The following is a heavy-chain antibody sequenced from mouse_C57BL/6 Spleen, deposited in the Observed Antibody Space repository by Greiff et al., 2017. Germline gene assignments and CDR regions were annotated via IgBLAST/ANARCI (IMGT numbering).Heavy chain of an antibody. D-gene: IGHD6-1*01. CDR3: ARSSLSQEFAY. CDR1: GYTFTSYW. CDR2: IDPSDSET. J-gene: IGHJ3*01. V-gene: IGHV1-52*01. Sequence: VQLQQPGAELVRPGSSVKLSCKASGYTFTSYWMHWVKQRPIQGLEWIGNIDPSDSETHYNQKFKDKATLTVDKSSSTAYMQLSSLTSEDSAVYYCARSSLSQEFAYWGQGTLVTVSA.